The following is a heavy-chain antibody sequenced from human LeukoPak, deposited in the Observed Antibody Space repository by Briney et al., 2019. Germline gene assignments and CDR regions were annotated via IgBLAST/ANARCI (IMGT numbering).Heavy chain of an antibody. CDR2: ISWNSGSI. J-gene: IGHJ4*02. CDR1: GFTFDDYA. CDR3: AKDAAHYSGRKFDY. Sequence: GRSLRLSCAVSGFTFDDYAMHWVRQAPGKGLEWVSGISWNSGSIGYADSVKGRFTISRDNAKNSLYLQMNSLRTEDTALYYCAKDAAHYSGRKFDYWGQGTLVTVSS. D-gene: IGHD6-13*01. V-gene: IGHV3-9*01.